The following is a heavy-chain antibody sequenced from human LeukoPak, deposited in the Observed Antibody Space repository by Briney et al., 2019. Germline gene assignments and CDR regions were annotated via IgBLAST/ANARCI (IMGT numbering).Heavy chain of an antibody. CDR1: GFSFSTYS. CDR3: AKGRTVDTAVAR. CDR2: ISGSGGST. J-gene: IGHJ4*02. V-gene: IGHV3-23*01. D-gene: IGHD5-18*01. Sequence: GGSLRLSCAASGFSFSTYSFSWVRQAPGKGLEWVSAISGSGGSTYYADSVKGRFTISRDNSKNTLYLQMNSLRAEDTAVYYCAKGRTVDTAVARWGQGTLVTVSS.